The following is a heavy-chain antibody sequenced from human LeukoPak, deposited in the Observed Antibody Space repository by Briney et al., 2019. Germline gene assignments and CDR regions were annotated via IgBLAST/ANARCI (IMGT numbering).Heavy chain of an antibody. CDR1: GGSISSYY. Sequence: SETLSLTCTVSGGSISSYYWGWIRQPPGKGLEWIGSIYYSGSTYYNPSLKSRVTISVDTSKNQFSLKLSSVTAADTAVYYCASRVYYDSRFDYWGQGTLVTVSS. CDR3: ASRVYYDSRFDY. J-gene: IGHJ4*02. D-gene: IGHD3-22*01. CDR2: IYYSGST. V-gene: IGHV4-39*01.